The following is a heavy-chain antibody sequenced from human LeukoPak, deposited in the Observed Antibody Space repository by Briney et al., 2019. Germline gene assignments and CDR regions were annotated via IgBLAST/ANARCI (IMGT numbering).Heavy chain of an antibody. Sequence: PSQTLSLTCTVSGVSISSGGYYWSWIRQHPRKCLEWIGYIYYSGSTYCNPSLKSRVTISVDTSKNQFSLKLSSVTAADTAVYYCAAPLWFREGYYMDVWGKGTTVTVSS. CDR3: AAPLWFREGYYMDV. CDR2: IYYSGST. CDR1: GVSISSGGYY. J-gene: IGHJ6*03. D-gene: IGHD3-10*01. V-gene: IGHV4-31*03.